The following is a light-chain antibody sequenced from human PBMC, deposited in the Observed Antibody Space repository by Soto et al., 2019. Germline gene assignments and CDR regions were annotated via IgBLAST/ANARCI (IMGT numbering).Light chain of an antibody. CDR3: GTWDSSLRAVV. J-gene: IGLJ2*01. Sequence: QSALTQPPSASGSPGRSVTISCTGTSSDVGGYDYVSWFQQHPGKAPKLIIYEVTKRPSGVPDRFSASKSGNTASLTVSGLQAEDEADYYCGTWDSSLRAVVFGGGTKVTVL. CDR2: EVT. V-gene: IGLV2-8*01. CDR1: SSDVGGYDY.